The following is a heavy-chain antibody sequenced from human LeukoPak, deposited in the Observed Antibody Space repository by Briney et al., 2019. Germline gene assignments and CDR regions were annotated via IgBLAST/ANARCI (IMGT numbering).Heavy chain of an antibody. CDR3: ASLLTQYCSSTSCQKGPLVDY. J-gene: IGHJ4*02. CDR2: IKQDGSEL. V-gene: IGHV3-7*01. D-gene: IGHD2-2*01. Sequence: PGGSLRLSCAASGFTFRSYWMDWVRQAPGKGLEWVANIKQDGSELYYVDSVKGRFTISRDNTKNSLFLHMNSLRAEDTAVYYCASLLTQYCSSTSCQKGPLVDYWGQGTLVTVSS. CDR1: GFTFRSYW.